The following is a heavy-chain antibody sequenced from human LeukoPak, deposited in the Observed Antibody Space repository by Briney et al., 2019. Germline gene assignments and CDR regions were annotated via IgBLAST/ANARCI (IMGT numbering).Heavy chain of an antibody. CDR3: ARIVRQDGGYLDL. V-gene: IGHV4-59*08. Sequence: PSETLSLTCTVSAGSISAYYWTWIRQPPGKGPEWIGYTSDSGSSNYKSSLKSRVSMSVDTSKRQFSLTLTSVTAADTAVYYCARIVRQDGGYLDLWGRGSLVTVSS. J-gene: IGHJ2*01. CDR2: TSDSGSS. CDR1: AGSISAYY. D-gene: IGHD3-16*02.